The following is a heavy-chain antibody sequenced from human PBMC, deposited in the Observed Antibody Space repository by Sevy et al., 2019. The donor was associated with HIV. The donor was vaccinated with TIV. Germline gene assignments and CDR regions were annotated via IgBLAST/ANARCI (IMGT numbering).Heavy chain of an antibody. V-gene: IGHV3-30-3*01. J-gene: IGHJ1*01. Sequence: GGSLRLSCAASGFTFSSYAMHWVRQAPGKGLEWVAVISYDGSDAYYTDSLKGRFTISRDNSKNTLYLQMNSLRAEDTSVYYCARARYKSYDSSGYYTTTFHYWGQGTLVTVSS. CDR2: ISYDGSDA. CDR1: GFTFSSYA. D-gene: IGHD3-22*01. CDR3: ARARYKSYDSSGYYTTTFHY.